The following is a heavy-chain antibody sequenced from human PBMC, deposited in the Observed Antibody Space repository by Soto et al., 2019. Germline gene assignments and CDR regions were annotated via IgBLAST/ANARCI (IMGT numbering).Heavy chain of an antibody. D-gene: IGHD3-22*01. CDR1: GYRFTSYW. Sequence: GESLKISCSTSGYRFTSYWIAWVRQMPGKGLEWMGIIFPSDSDTRYSPSFQGQVTISADRSTSTVFLQWASLKASDTAVYFCARKDKSGYFNWFDPGGQGTLVTVS. V-gene: IGHV5-51*01. J-gene: IGHJ5*02. CDR3: ARKDKSGYFNWFDP. CDR2: IFPSDSDT.